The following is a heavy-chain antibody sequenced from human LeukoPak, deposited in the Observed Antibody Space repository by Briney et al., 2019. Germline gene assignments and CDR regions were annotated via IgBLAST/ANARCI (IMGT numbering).Heavy chain of an antibody. CDR1: GYIFTDYY. V-gene: IGHV1-2*02. CDR3: VRDFDWGPDY. D-gene: IGHD3-9*01. Sequence: ASVKVSCKASGYIFTDYYMHWVRQAPGQGLEWMGWIYGHDGGTNFAQKFQDRVTMTRDTSITTAYMELTSLTPDDTAVYYCVRDFDWGPDYWGQGTLVTVSS. J-gene: IGHJ4*02. CDR2: IYGHDGGT.